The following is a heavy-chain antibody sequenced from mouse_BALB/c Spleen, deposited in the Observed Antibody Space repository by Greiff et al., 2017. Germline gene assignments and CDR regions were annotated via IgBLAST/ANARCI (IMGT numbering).Heavy chain of an antibody. CDR1: GYSITSDYA. CDR2: ISYSGST. CDR3: VRYYGSRGFAY. V-gene: IGHV3-2*02. Sequence: VQLQQSGPGLVKPSQSLSLTCTVTGYSITSDYAWNWIRQFPGNKLEWMGYISYSGSTSYNPSLKSRISITRDTSKNQFFLQLNSVTTEDTATYYCVRYYGSRGFAYWGQGTLVTVSA. D-gene: IGHD1-1*01. J-gene: IGHJ3*01.